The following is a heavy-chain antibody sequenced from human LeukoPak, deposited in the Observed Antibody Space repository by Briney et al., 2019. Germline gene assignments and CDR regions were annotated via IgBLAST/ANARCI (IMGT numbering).Heavy chain of an antibody. J-gene: IGHJ4*02. V-gene: IGHV3-33*08. Sequence: TGGSLRLSCVASGFTFTSYPIHWVRQAPGKGLEWVAIIWLDGSAEYYGDSVKGRFTVSRDNSKNTLYLQMDSLRVEDTAVYYCARDLNREDFDYWGQGTLVAVSS. CDR3: ARDLNREDFDY. CDR1: GFTFTSYP. D-gene: IGHD1-14*01. CDR2: IWLDGSAE.